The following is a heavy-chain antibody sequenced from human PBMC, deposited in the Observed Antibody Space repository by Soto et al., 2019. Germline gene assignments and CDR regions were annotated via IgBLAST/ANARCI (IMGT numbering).Heavy chain of an antibody. Sequence: QMQLVQSGAEVKEPGASVKVSCKASGYTSTSYYLHWVRQAPGQGPEWMGVINPTGGEISYAQNFQGRAAMTRDTSPSTVFMELSSLRSDDTAVYYCASAAYGLIALGYGMDVWGQGTSVTVSS. J-gene: IGHJ6*02. D-gene: IGHD3-10*01. CDR3: ASAAYGLIALGYGMDV. CDR2: INPTGGEI. V-gene: IGHV1-46*01. CDR1: GYTSTSYY.